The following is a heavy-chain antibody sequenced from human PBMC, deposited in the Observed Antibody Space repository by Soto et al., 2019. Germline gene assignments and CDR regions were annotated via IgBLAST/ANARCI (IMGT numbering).Heavy chain of an antibody. V-gene: IGHV3-33*06. CDR2: IRYDGNYK. CDR3: AKDRGIIVKAGDAFDV. Sequence: GGSLRLACAASGFTFSTYGMHWVRKAPGTGVEWVAVIRYDGNYKYYADSVKGRFSISRDTSKNTLFLQMDSLRAEDTAVYYCAKDRGIIVKAGDAFDVWGQGTKVTVSS. J-gene: IGHJ3*01. D-gene: IGHD3-16*02. CDR1: GFTFSTYG.